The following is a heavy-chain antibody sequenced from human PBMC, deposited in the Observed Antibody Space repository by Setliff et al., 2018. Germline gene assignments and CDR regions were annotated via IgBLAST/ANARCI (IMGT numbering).Heavy chain of an antibody. Sequence: TGGSLRLSCAASGFTFSSYAMSWVRQAPGKGLEWVSVISGSGGSTSYADSVKGRFTISRDNSKNTLYLQMNSLRAEDTAIYYCANHNPARWAGTGTPLDYWGQGTLVTVSS. CDR1: GFTFSSYA. D-gene: IGHD6-19*01. V-gene: IGHV3-23*01. CDR2: ISGSGGST. J-gene: IGHJ4*02. CDR3: ANHNPARWAGTGTPLDY.